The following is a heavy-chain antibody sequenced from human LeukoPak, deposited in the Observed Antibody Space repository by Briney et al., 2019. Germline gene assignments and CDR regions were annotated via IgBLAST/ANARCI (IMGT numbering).Heavy chain of an antibody. D-gene: IGHD3-22*01. J-gene: IGHJ4*02. Sequence: GGSLRLSCAASGFIFSNYWMYWVRQAPGKGLVWVSRINSDGTTTTYADSVKGRFTISRDNAKNTLYLQMSSLTAEDTAVHYCARVRGGYYSDFWGQGTLVTVSS. V-gene: IGHV3-74*01. CDR3: ARVRGGYYSDF. CDR2: INSDGTTT. CDR1: GFIFSNYW.